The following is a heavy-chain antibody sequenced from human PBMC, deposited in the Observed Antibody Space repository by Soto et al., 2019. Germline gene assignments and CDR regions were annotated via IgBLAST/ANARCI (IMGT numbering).Heavy chain of an antibody. CDR1: GYTFTSNY. V-gene: IGHV1-46*03. J-gene: IGHJ5*02. D-gene: IGHD2-2*01. CDR2: INPSGGST. CDR3: ARALRYCSSTSCYVGWFDP. Sequence: ASVKVSCKASGYTFTSNYMQWVRQAPRQGLEWMGIINPSGGSTSYAQKFQGRVTMTRDTSTSTVYMELSSLRSEDTAVYYCARALRYCSSTSCYVGWFDPWGQGTLVTVSS.